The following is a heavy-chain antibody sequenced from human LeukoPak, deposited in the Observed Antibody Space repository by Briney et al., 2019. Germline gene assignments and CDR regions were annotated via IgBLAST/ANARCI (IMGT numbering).Heavy chain of an antibody. D-gene: IGHD4-17*01. CDR3: ARDGVSFESGDYVSGFDY. CDR2: IYYSGST. J-gene: IGHJ4*02. V-gene: IGHV4-59*01. Sequence: PSETLSLTCTVSGGSISSYYWSWIWQPPGKGLEWIGYIYYSGSTNYNPSLKSRVTISVDTSKNQFSLKLSSVTAADTAVYYCARDGVSFESGDYVSGFDYWGQGTLVTVSS. CDR1: GGSISSYY.